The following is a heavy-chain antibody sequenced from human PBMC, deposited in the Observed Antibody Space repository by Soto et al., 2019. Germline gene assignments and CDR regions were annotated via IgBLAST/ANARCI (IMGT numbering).Heavy chain of an antibody. J-gene: IGHJ6*02. CDR2: ISYDGSNK. CDR3: ARSEYSSSSYYYYYGMDV. CDR1: GFTFSSYG. D-gene: IGHD6-6*01. Sequence: PGGSLRLSCAASGFTFSSYGMHWVRQAPGKGLGWVAVISYDGSNKYYADSVKGRFTISRDNSKNTLYLQMNSLRAEDTAVYYCARSEYSSSSYYYYYGMDVWGQGTTVTVSS. V-gene: IGHV3-30*03.